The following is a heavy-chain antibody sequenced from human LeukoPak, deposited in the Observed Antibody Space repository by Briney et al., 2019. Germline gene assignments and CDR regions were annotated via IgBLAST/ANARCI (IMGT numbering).Heavy chain of an antibody. J-gene: IGHJ4*02. CDR3: ARVGSDVLRYFDWSYYYFDY. V-gene: IGHV3-53*01. D-gene: IGHD3-9*01. Sequence: GGSLRLSCVASGFTVSSNYMSWVRQAPGKGLEWVSVIYSGGSTYYADSVKGRFTISRDNSKNTLYLQMNSLRAEDTAVYYCARVGSDVLRYFDWSYYYFDYWGQGTLVTVSS. CDR2: IYSGGST. CDR1: GFTVSSNY.